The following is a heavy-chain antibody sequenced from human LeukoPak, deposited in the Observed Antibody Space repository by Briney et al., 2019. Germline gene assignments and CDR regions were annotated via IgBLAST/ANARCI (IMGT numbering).Heavy chain of an antibody. CDR3: ARDLWYANY. Sequence: ASVKVSCKASGYTFADWYIHWVRQAPGQGLEWMGWIDSNLGSTKYAQKFQGRVTMTTDTSISTAYMELTSLTSDDTAVYDCARDLWYANYWGQGTLVTVSS. D-gene: IGHD6-13*01. CDR2: IDSNLGST. J-gene: IGHJ4*02. CDR1: GYTFADWY. V-gene: IGHV1-2*02.